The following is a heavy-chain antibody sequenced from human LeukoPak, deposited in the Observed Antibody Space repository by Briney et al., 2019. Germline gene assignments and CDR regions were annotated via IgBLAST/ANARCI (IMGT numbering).Heavy chain of an antibody. D-gene: IGHD3-3*01. J-gene: IGHJ6*03. CDR2: INPNSGGT. CDR3: ARAMRLRFLEWLSGMDV. CDR1: GYTFTSYY. V-gene: IGHV1-2*02. Sequence: GASVKVSCKASGYTFTSYYMHWVRQAPGQGLEWMGWINPNSGGTNYAQKFQGRVTMTRDTSFSTAYMELSRLRSDDTAVYYCARAMRLRFLEWLSGMDVWGKGTTVTVSS.